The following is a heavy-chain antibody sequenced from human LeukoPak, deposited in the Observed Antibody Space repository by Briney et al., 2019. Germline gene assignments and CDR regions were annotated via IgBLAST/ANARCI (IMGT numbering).Heavy chain of an antibody. Sequence: PSETLSLTCTVSGGSISSGSYYWSWIRQPAGKGLEWIGRIYASGSTNYNPSLESRATISVDTSKNQFSLKLSSVTAADTAVYYCASLPSSIAAPDDYWGQGTLVTVSS. J-gene: IGHJ4*02. CDR1: GGSISSGSYY. D-gene: IGHD6-6*01. CDR2: IYASGST. V-gene: IGHV4-61*02. CDR3: ASLPSSIAAPDDY.